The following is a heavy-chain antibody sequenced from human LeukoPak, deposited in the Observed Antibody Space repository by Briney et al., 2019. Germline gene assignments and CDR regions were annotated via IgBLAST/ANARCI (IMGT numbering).Heavy chain of an antibody. CDR2: IYYSGST. CDR1: GGSISSYY. D-gene: IGHD3-22*01. Sequence: SETLSLTCAVSGGSISSYYWSWIRQPPGKGLEWIGYIYYSGSTNYNPSLKSRVTISVDTSKNQFSLKLSSVTAADTAVYYCARVTAPEVIIDYWGQGTLVTVSS. CDR3: ARVTAPEVIIDY. J-gene: IGHJ4*02. V-gene: IGHV4-59*01.